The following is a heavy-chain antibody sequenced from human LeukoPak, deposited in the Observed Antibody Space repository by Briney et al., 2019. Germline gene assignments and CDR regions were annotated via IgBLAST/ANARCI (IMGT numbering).Heavy chain of an antibody. CDR2: IFYSGST. Sequence: SETLSLTCSLSGDSIGSYYWTWIRQSPGEGLEWIGYIFYSGSTNYSPSLKSRVTISVDTSNNQFSLQLRSVTAADTAIYYCARGRARDGSYPWLDSWGQGTLVTVSS. D-gene: IGHD3-16*02. J-gene: IGHJ5*01. CDR1: GDSIGSYY. V-gene: IGHV4-59*01. CDR3: ARGRARDGSYPWLDS.